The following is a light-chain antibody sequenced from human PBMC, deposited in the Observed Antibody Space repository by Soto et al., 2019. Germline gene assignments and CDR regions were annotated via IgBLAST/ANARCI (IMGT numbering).Light chain of an antibody. V-gene: IGKV3-15*01. J-gene: IGKJ4*01. CDR3: QYYDNWRLS. Sequence: EIVLTQSPGTLSLSPVERATLSCRASQSVSSSYLAWYQQKPGQAPRLLIYGASTRATGIPARFSGGGSDTEFTLTISTLQSEDFAVYYCQYYDNWRLSFGGGTKVDI. CDR1: QSVSSSY. CDR2: GAS.